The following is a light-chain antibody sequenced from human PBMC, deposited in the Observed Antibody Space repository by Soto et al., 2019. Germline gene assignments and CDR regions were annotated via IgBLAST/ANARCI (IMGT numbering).Light chain of an antibody. Sequence: QSVLTQPPSVSAAPGQKVTISCSGSSSNIGNNYVHWYQQFPGTAPKVLIYRNSQRPSGVPDRFSGSKSGISASLAISGLRSEDEADYFCATWDDRLSGVVFGGGTKLTVL. CDR3: ATWDDRLSGVV. V-gene: IGLV1-47*01. CDR2: RNS. J-gene: IGLJ2*01. CDR1: SSNIGNNY.